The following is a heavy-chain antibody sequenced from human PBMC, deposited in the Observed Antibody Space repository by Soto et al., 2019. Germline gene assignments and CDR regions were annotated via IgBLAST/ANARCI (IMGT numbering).Heavy chain of an antibody. V-gene: IGHV1-69*13. CDR1: GGTFSSFA. J-gene: IGHJ4*02. CDR2: IIRIFGTA. Sequence: SVKVSCKASGGTFSSFAISWVRQAPGQGLEWMGGIIRIFGTANYAQKFQGRVTITADESTSTAYMELSSLRSEDTAVYYCARDPPRSSDDFWSGYYDYWGQGTLVTVSS. D-gene: IGHD3-3*01. CDR3: ARDPPRSSDDFWSGYYDY.